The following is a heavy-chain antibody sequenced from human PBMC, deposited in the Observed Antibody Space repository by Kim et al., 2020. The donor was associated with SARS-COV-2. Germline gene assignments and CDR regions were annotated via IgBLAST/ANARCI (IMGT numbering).Heavy chain of an antibody. CDR3: AKDQGGSIAADSYYYGM. V-gene: IGHV3-9*01. CDR1: GFTFDDYA. D-gene: IGHD6-13*01. CDR2: ISWNSGSI. Sequence: GGSLRLSCAASGFTFDDYAMHWVRQAPGKGLEWVSGISWNSGSIGYADSVKGRFTISRDNAKNSLYLQMNSLRAEDTALYYCAKDQGGSIAADSYYYGM. J-gene: IGHJ6*01.